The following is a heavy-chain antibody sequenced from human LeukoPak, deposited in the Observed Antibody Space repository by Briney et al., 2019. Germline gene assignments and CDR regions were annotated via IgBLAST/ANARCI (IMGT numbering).Heavy chain of an antibody. Sequence: GGSLRLSCAASGFTFSSYVMSWVRQAPGKGLEWVSAISGSGGSTYYADSVKGRFTLSRDNAKNSLYLQMNSLRAEDTAVYYCARDLTTVTTYGTFDYWGQGTLVTVSS. V-gene: IGHV3-23*01. CDR3: ARDLTTVTTYGTFDY. CDR2: ISGSGGST. D-gene: IGHD4-17*01. CDR1: GFTFSSYV. J-gene: IGHJ4*02.